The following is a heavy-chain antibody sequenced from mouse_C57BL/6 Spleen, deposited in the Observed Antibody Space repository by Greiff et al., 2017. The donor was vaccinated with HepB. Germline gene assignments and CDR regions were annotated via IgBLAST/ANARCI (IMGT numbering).Heavy chain of an antibody. D-gene: IGHD2-1*01. Sequence: QVQLKESGPELVKPGASVKISCKASGYAFSSSWMNWVKQRPGKGLEWIGRIYPGDGDTNYNGKFKGKATLTADKSSSTAYMQLSSLTSEDSAVYCCAREGVTTYFDYWGQGTTLTVSS. CDR1: GYAFSSSW. J-gene: IGHJ2*01. CDR3: AREGVTTYFDY. V-gene: IGHV1-82*01. CDR2: IYPGDGDT.